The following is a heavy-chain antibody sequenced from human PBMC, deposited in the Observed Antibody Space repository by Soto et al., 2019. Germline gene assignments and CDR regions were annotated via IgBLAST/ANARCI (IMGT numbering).Heavy chain of an antibody. V-gene: IGHV1-69*06. J-gene: IGHJ4*02. CDR2: IIPNLDTP. D-gene: IGHD3-22*01. CDR1: GDSFNTFA. CDR3: ARPYYDSSGYYLWYFDY. Sequence: QVQLVQSGAEVKKPGSSVKLSCKASGDSFNTFAVTWVRQAPGQGLEWMGGIIPNLDTPIYAQKFQGRVTIIADKSTSTPYMGLSSLRSEDTAVYYCARPYYDSSGYYLWYFDYWGQGTLVTVSS.